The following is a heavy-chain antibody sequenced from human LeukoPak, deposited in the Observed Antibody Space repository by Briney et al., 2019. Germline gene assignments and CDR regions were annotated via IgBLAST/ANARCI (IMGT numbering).Heavy chain of an antibody. CDR3: ARGEISVAPYIEGRNWFNP. D-gene: IGHD3-16*02. Sequence: SETLSLTCTVSGGSISGYYWSWIRQPPGKGLEWIGEINHSGSTNYNPSLKSRVTISVDTSKNQFSLKLSSVTAADTAVYYCARGEISVAPYIEGRNWFNPWGQGTLVTVSS. CDR1: GGSISGYY. V-gene: IGHV4-34*01. CDR2: INHSGST. J-gene: IGHJ5*02.